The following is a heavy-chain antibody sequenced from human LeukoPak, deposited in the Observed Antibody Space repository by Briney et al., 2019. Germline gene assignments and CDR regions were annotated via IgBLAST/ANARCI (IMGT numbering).Heavy chain of an antibody. CDR3: AIDPNWGTHS. CDR1: GFTFSNCA. Sequence: PGRSLRLSCAASGFTFSNCAMSWVRQAPGKGLEWVSGVSGSGGSTYYADSVKGRFTISRDNFKNALYLQMNSLRVEDTAVYYCAIDPNWGTHSWGQGVLVTVSS. J-gene: IGHJ4*02. CDR2: VSGSGGST. V-gene: IGHV3-23*01. D-gene: IGHD7-27*01.